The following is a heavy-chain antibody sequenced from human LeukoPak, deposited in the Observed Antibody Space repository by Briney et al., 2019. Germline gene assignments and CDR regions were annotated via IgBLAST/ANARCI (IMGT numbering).Heavy chain of an antibody. D-gene: IGHD6-19*01. Sequence: PSETLSLTCTVSGGSISSSSYYWGWIRQPPGKGLEWIGSIYYSGSTYYNPSLKSRVTISVDTSKNQFSLKLSSVTAADTAVYYCARGISRGTVAVAGVGYMDVWGKGTTVTVSS. CDR2: IYYSGST. J-gene: IGHJ6*03. CDR3: ARGISRGTVAVAGVGYMDV. V-gene: IGHV4-39*07. CDR1: GGSISSSSYY.